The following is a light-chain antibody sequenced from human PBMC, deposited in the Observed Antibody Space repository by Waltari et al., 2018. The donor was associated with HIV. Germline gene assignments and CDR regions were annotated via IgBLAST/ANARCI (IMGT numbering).Light chain of an antibody. Sequence: EIVLTQSPATLSLSPGERATLSCGASQSVRSLIAWYQQKPGQAPRLLIYDASNRATGIPARLSGSGSGTDFTLTISSLEPEDFAVYYCQQRSNWPLTFGGGTEVEIK. CDR2: DAS. V-gene: IGKV3-11*01. J-gene: IGKJ4*01. CDR1: QSVRSL. CDR3: QQRSNWPLT.